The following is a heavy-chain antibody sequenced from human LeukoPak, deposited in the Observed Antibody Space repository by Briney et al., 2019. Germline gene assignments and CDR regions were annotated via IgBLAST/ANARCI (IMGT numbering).Heavy chain of an antibody. CDR1: GGTFSSYA. Sequence: SVKVSCKASGGTFSSYAISWVRQAPGQGLEWMGGIIPIFGTANYAQKFQGRVTITTDESTSTVYMELSSLRSEDTAVYYCARARRNYYDSSGYSVDAFDIWGQGTMVTVSS. D-gene: IGHD3-22*01. J-gene: IGHJ3*02. CDR2: IIPIFGTA. V-gene: IGHV1-69*05. CDR3: ARARRNYYDSSGYSVDAFDI.